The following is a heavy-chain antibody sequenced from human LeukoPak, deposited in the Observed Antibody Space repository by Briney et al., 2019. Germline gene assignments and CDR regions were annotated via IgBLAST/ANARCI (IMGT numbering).Heavy chain of an antibody. V-gene: IGHV1-2*02. CDR2: INPNSGGT. CDR1: GYTFTGYY. Sequence: ASVKVSCKASGYTFTGYYMHWVRQAPGQGLEWMGWINPNSGGTNYAQKFQGRVTMTRDTPISTAYMELSRLRSDDTAVYYCARDGAMVRGVITRDLDYWGQGTLVTVSS. D-gene: IGHD3-10*01. CDR3: ARDGAMVRGVITRDLDY. J-gene: IGHJ4*02.